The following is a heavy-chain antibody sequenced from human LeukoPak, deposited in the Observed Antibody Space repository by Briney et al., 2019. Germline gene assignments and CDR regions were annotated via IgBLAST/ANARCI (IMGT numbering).Heavy chain of an antibody. CDR2: IVVGSGNT. V-gene: IGHV1-58*02. CDR3: AADRYDSSGYYHFDY. J-gene: IGHJ4*02. D-gene: IGHD3-22*01. Sequence: GTSVKVSCTSAGFTFTSSAMQWVRQARGQRLEWIGWIVVGSGNTNYAQKFQERVTITRDMSTSTAYMELSSLRSEDTAVYYCAADRYDSSGYYHFDYWGQRTLVTVSS. CDR1: GFTFTSSA.